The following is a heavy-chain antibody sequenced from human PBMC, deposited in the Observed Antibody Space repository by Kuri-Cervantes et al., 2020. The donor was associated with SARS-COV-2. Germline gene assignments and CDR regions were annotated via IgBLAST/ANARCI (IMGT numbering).Heavy chain of an antibody. Sequence: ASVKVSCKVSGYTLTELSMRWVRQAPGKGLEWMGGFDPEDGETIYAQKFQGRVTMTEDTSTDTAYMELSSLRSEDTAVYYCATGPGVVGDYVGRWFDPWGQGTLVTVSS. D-gene: IGHD4-17*01. J-gene: IGHJ5*02. CDR3: ATGPGVVGDYVGRWFDP. CDR1: GYTLTELS. CDR2: FDPEDGET. V-gene: IGHV1-24*01.